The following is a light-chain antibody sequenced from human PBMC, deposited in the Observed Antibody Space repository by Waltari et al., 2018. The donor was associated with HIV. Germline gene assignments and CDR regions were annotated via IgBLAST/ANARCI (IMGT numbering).Light chain of an antibody. CDR3: QQYDNLPCT. J-gene: IGKJ3*01. Sequence: DIQMTQSPSSLSASVGDRVTITCQESPDIGNYLNWYQQKPGKAPNLLIYDASNLETGVPTRFSGSGSGTDFTYSISSLQPDDISTYYCQQYDNLPCTFGPGTKVDIK. V-gene: IGKV1-33*01. CDR1: PDIGNY. CDR2: DAS.